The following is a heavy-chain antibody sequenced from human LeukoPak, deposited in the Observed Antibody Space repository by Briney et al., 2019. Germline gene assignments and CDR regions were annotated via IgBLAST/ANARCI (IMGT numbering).Heavy chain of an antibody. V-gene: IGHV4-39*01. J-gene: IGHJ6*02. D-gene: IGHD5-12*01. Sequence: SETLSLTCTVSGGSISSSSYYWGWIRQPPGKGLEWIGSIYYSGSTYYTPSLKSRVTISVDTSKDQFSLKLSSVTAADTAVYYCARLGYSGYDPLGYYYYGMDVWGQGTTVTVSS. CDR3: ARLGYSGYDPLGYYYYGMDV. CDR2: IYYSGST. CDR1: GGSISSSSYY.